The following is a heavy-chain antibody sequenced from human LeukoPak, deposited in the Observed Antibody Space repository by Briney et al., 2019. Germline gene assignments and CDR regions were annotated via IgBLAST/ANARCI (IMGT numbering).Heavy chain of an antibody. V-gene: IGHV1-3*01. J-gene: IGHJ4*02. CDR2: INAGNGNT. CDR1: GYTFTSYA. Sequence: GESLKISCKASGYTFTSYAMHWVRQAPGQRLEWMGWINAGNGNTKYSQKFQGRVTITRDTPASTAYMELSSLRSEDTAVYYCAILWFGELLTVFDYWGQGTLVTVSS. CDR3: AILWFGELLTVFDY. D-gene: IGHD3-10*01.